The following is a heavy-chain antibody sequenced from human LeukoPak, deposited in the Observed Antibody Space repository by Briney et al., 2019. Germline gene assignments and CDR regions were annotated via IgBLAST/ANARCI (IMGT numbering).Heavy chain of an antibody. V-gene: IGHV4-4*02. J-gene: IGHJ3*02. D-gene: IGHD1-26*01. CDR1: GVSISSSNW. CDR3: ASPVGVDAFDI. CDR2: INHSGST. Sequence: SETLSLTCAVSGVSISSSNWWSWVRQPPGKGLEWIGEINHSGSTNYNPSLKSRVTISVDTSKNQFSLKLSSVTAADTAVYYCASPVGVDAFDIWGQGTMVTVSS.